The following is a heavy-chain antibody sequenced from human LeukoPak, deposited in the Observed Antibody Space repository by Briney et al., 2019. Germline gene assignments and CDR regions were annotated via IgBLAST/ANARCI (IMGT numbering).Heavy chain of an antibody. J-gene: IGHJ4*02. D-gene: IGHD6-19*01. CDR3: ARDTSGGWSFDY. CDR1: GGSISSYY. CDR2: IYYSGST. V-gene: IGHV4-59*01. Sequence: SETLSLTCTVSGGSISSYYWSWIRQPPGKGLEWIGYIYYSGSTNYNPSLKSRVTISVDTSKNQFSLKLSSVTAADTAVYYCARDTSGGWSFDYWGQGTLVTVSS.